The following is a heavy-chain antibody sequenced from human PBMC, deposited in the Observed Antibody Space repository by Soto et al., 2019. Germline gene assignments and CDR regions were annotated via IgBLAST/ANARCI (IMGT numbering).Heavy chain of an antibody. J-gene: IGHJ4*02. CDR3: ARGNNWNRLYYFDY. Sequence: SETLSLTCTVSGGSISSYYWSWIRQPPGKGLEWIGYIYYSGSTNYNPSLKSRVTISVDTSKNQFSLKLSSVTAADTAVYYCARGNNWNRLYYFDYWGQGTLVTVSS. CDR2: IYYSGST. V-gene: IGHV4-59*01. D-gene: IGHD1-20*01. CDR1: GGSISSYY.